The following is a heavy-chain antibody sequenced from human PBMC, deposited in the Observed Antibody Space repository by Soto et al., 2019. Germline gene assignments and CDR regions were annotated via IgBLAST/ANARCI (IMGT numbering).Heavy chain of an antibody. V-gene: IGHV1-69*12. CDR1: GGTFSSYA. J-gene: IGHJ4*02. D-gene: IGHD1-26*01. Sequence: QVQLVQSGAEVKKPGSSVKVSCKASGGTFSSYAISWVRQAPGQGLEWMGGIIPIFGTANYAQKFQGRVTITADESTSTAYMELSSLRSEDTAVYYCARGGFPGELRGGGYFDYWGQGTLVTVSS. CDR2: IIPIFGTA. CDR3: ARGGFPGELRGGGYFDY.